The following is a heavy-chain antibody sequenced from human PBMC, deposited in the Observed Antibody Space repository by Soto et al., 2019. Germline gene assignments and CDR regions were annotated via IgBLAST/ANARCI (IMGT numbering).Heavy chain of an antibody. CDR3: TRFSMDSSAWWFDP. CDR1: GFTFSGSA. V-gene: IGHV3-73*02. J-gene: IGHJ5*02. Sequence: EVQLVESVGDLVQPGGSLKVSCAASGFTFSGSAIHWVRQASGKGLEWVGRIRSKVTTYAKAYAASVKGRFSISRDDSTNTAYLEMNSLKTEDTAVYYCTRFSMDSSAWWFDPWGKGTIVAVSS. CDR2: IRSKVTTYAK. D-gene: IGHD6-25*01.